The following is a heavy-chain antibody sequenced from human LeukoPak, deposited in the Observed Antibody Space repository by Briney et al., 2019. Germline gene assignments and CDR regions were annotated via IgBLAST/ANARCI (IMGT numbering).Heavy chain of an antibody. V-gene: IGHV4-34*08. CDR3: AGSIAARLDY. CDR2: INHSGST. Sequence: PGGSLRLSCAASGFTSGSYAMNWVRQAPGKGLEWIGEINHSGSTNYNPSLKSRVTISVDTSKNQFSLKLSSVTAADTAVYYCAGSIAARLDYWGQGTLVTASS. CDR1: GFTSGSYA. D-gene: IGHD6-6*01. J-gene: IGHJ4*02.